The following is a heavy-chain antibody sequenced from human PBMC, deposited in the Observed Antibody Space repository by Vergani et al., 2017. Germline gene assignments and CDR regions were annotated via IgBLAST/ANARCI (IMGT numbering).Heavy chain of an antibody. J-gene: IGHJ6*02. D-gene: IGHD2-15*01. CDR3: AREGIVVVVAATPIGCMDV. CDR2: ISSSSSYI. CDR1: GFTFSSYS. V-gene: IGHV3-21*01. Sequence: EVQLVESGGGLVKPGGSLRPSCAASGFTFSSYSMNWVRQAPGKGLEWVSSISSSSSYIYYADSVKGRFTISRDNAKNSLYLQMNSLRAEDTAVYYCAREGIVVVVAATPIGCMDVWGQGTTVTVSS.